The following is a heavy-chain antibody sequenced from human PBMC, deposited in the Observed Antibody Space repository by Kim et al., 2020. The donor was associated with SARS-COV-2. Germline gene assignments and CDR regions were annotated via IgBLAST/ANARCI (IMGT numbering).Heavy chain of an antibody. V-gene: IGHV5-10-1*01. Sequence: YTNYSPSFQGHVTSSADKSISTAYLQWSSLKASDTAMYYCAVMTLTFDYWGQGTLVTVSS. J-gene: IGHJ4*02. D-gene: IGHD3-16*01. CDR3: AVMTLTFDY. CDR2: YT.